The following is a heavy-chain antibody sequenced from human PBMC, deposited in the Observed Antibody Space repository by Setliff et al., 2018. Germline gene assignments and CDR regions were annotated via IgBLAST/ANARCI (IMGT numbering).Heavy chain of an antibody. D-gene: IGHD3-10*01. CDR3: AREKGLRGVGWFDP. V-gene: IGHV4-34*12. CDR2: IIHSGST. J-gene: IGHJ5*02. Sequence: KPSETLSLTCAVYGGSFSGYYWSWIRQPPGKRLEWIGEIIHSGSTNYNPSLKSRVAISMDTSKNQFSLKLSSVTAGDTAVYYCAREKGLRGVGWFDPWGLGTLVTVSS. CDR1: GGSFSGYY.